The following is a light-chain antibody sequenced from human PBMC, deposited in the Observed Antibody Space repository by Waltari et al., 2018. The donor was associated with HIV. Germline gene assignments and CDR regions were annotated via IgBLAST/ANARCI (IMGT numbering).Light chain of an antibody. CDR1: SGHSSYA. Sequence: QLVLTQSPSASASLGASVKLTCTLSSGHSSYAIAWHQQQPAKGPRYLMKLNSDGSHSKGDVIPDRFSGSSSGAERYLTISSLQSEDEADYYCQTWGTGIRVFGGGTKLTVL. V-gene: IGLV4-69*01. CDR3: QTWGTGIRV. CDR2: LNSDGSH. J-gene: IGLJ3*02.